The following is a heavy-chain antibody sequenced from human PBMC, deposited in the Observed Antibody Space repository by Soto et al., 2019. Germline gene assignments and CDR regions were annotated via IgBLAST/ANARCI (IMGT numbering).Heavy chain of an antibody. Sequence: QVYLQESGPGLGKPSATLSLTCTVSGGSSSSHYWSWIRQPPGKGLEWIGYIYYSGSTKYKPSLKSRVTISVDTPKNQVSLKLSSVTAADTAVYYCARAYDRSIPFDQCGQGILVTVSS. J-gene: IGHJ4*02. V-gene: IGHV4-59*11. CDR3: ARAYDRSIPFDQ. CDR1: GGSSSSHY. D-gene: IGHD3-22*01. CDR2: IYYSGST.